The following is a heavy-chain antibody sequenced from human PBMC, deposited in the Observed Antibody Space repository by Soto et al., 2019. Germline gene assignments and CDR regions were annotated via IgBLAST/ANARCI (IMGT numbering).Heavy chain of an antibody. Sequence: EVQLVESGGGLVQPGGSLRLSCAASGFTVSSNYMSWVRQAPGKGLEWVSVIYSGGSTYYADSVKGRFTISRDNSKNTLYLQMNSLRAEDTAVYYCARDRTGKAWFDPWGQGTLVTVSS. CDR3: ARDRTGKAWFDP. J-gene: IGHJ5*02. CDR1: GFTVSSNY. D-gene: IGHD3-9*01. CDR2: IYSGGST. V-gene: IGHV3-66*01.